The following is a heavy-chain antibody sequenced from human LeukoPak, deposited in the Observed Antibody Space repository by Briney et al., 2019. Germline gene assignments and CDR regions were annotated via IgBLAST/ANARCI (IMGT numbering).Heavy chain of an antibody. CDR2: ISDSGDST. CDR3: AKIQGWFNAAFHI. Sequence: TGGSLRLSCAASGFPFSSYGMSWVRQAPGKGLEWVSGISDSGDSTYHADSVKGRFTISRDISKNTLFLQMNSLRAEDTAVYYCAKIQGWFNAAFHIGGQGTMVTVSS. J-gene: IGHJ3*02. D-gene: IGHD6-19*01. CDR1: GFPFSSYG. V-gene: IGHV3-23*01.